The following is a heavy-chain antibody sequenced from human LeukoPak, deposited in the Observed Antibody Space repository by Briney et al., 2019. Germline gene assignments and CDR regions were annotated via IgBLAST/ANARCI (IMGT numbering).Heavy chain of an antibody. CDR3: ARDYQGGYGDKTVDY. CDR2: IYYSGST. J-gene: IGHJ4*02. D-gene: IGHD5-18*01. CDR1: GVSISSSNSY. V-gene: IGHV4-39*07. Sequence: SETLSLTCTVSGVSISSSNSYWGWIRQPPGKGLEWIGSIYYSGSTYYNPSLKSRVTISVDTSKNQFSLKLSSVTAADTAVYYCARDYQGGYGDKTVDYWGQGTLVTVSS.